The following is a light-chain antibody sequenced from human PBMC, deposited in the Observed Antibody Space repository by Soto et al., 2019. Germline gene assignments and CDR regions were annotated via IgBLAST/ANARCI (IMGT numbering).Light chain of an antibody. CDR3: QQHTAWPRT. CDR2: AAS. V-gene: IGKV3-15*01. Sequence: EIVMTQSPATLSVSPGERATLSCRASQSVSSNLAWYQQKPGQPPRLLIYAASTRATGIPVRFSGSGSGTEYTLTISSLQSEDFGVYYCQQHTAWPRTFGQGTKVEIK. J-gene: IGKJ1*01. CDR1: QSVSSN.